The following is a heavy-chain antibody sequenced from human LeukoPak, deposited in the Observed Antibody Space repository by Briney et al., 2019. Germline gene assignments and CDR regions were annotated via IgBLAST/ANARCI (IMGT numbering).Heavy chain of an antibody. D-gene: IGHD3-10*01. J-gene: IGHJ4*02. Sequence: PGGSLRLSCAASGFTFNTHAMHWVRQAPGKGLEWAALISFDGSNKYYADSVKGRFSISRDTSKTTLYLHMNSLRAEDTAVYYCARSQYGSGSYYYFDYWGQGTLITVSS. CDR3: ARSQYGSGSYYYFDY. CDR1: GFTFNTHA. V-gene: IGHV3-30-3*01. CDR2: ISFDGSNK.